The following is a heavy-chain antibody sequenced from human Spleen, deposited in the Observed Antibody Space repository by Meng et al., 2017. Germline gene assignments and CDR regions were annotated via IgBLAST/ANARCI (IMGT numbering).Heavy chain of an antibody. CDR1: RFSFSDAW. CDR3: GDQIY. Sequence: EVQLLESGGGLVQPGGSLRLSCAASRFSFSDAWMGWVRQAPGKGLESIARIKSKTHGGTTDYAAPVKGRFTVSRDDSKNTLYLQMNSLKIEDTAVYYCGDQIYWGQGALVTVSS. D-gene: IGHD3-10*01. J-gene: IGHJ4*02. CDR2: IKSKTHGGTT. V-gene: IGHV3-15*01.